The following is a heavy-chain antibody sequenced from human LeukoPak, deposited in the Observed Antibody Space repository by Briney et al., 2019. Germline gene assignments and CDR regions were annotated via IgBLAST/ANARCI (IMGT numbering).Heavy chain of an antibody. CDR3: ARDVGHCSGGSCYSGFDAFHI. J-gene: IGHJ3*02. CDR2: INPSTGST. D-gene: IGHD2-15*01. V-gene: IGHV1-46*01. Sequence: ASVKVSCKASEYTLTSYYIYWVRQAPGQGLEWMGIINPSTGSTSSAQNFQVRVTMTRDMSTSTVYMELSRLRSEDTAVYYCARDVGHCSGGSCYSGFDAFHIWGQGTMVTVSS. CDR1: EYTLTSYY.